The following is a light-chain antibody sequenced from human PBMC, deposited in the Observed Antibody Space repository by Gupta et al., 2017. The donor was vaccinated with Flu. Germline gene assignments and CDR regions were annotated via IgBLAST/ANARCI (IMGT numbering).Light chain of an antibody. Sequence: EIVLTQAPDFQSVTPKEKVTITCRASQNIGGDLHWYRQKPEQSPELLIRYTSQSGSGVPSRFSGSGSGTDFTLTISGLEAEDAATYCCQQSSILPGTFGQGTKVEIK. CDR3: QQSSILPGT. J-gene: IGKJ1*01. CDR1: QNIGGD. CDR2: YTS. V-gene: IGKV6-21*01.